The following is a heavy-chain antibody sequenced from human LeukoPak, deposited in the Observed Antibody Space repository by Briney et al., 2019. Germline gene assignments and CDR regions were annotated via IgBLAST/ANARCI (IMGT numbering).Heavy chain of an antibody. CDR1: GFTFSSYA. CDR2: ISGSGGST. CDR3: AKGGSGYPATDYYYYGMDV. J-gene: IGHJ6*04. V-gene: IGHV3-23*01. Sequence: GGSLRLSCAASGFTFSSYAMTWDRQAPGKGLEWVSAISGSGGSTYYADSVKGRFTISRDNSKNTLYLQMNSLRAEDMAVYYCAKGGSGYPATDYYYYGMDVWGKGTTVTVSS. D-gene: IGHD5-12*01.